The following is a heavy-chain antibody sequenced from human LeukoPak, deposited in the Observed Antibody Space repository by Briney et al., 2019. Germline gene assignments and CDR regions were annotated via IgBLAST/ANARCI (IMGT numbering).Heavy chain of an antibody. J-gene: IGHJ6*02. Sequence: GESLKISCKGSGYSFTSYWIGWVRQMPGKGLEWMGIIYPGGSDTRYSPSFQGQVTISADKSISTAYLQWSSLKASDTAMYYCARTTIAARRSGYGMDVWGQGTTVADSS. D-gene: IGHD6-6*01. CDR1: GYSFTSYW. V-gene: IGHV5-51*01. CDR3: ARTTIAARRSGYGMDV. CDR2: IYPGGSDT.